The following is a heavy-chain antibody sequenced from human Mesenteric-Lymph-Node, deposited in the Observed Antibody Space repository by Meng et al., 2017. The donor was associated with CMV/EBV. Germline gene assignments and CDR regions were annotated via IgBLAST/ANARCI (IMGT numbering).Heavy chain of an antibody. CDR2: IGSSGDTI. V-gene: IGHV3-48*03. J-gene: IGHJ4*02. CDR3: ARDSRDCRSTSCFDF. CDR1: RFTLSSYE. Sequence: GESLKISCVASRFTLSSYEMNWVRQSPEKGLEWLSYIGSSGDTISYAGPVKGRFTISRDNAKNSVYLQMDSLRAEDTAVYHCARDSRDCRSTSCFDFWGQGTVVTVSS. D-gene: IGHD2-2*01.